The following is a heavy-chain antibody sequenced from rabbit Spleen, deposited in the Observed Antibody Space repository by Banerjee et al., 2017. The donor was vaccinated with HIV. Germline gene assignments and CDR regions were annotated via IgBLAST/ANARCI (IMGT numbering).Heavy chain of an antibody. CDR2: IETGSSSFT. CDR1: GFDFTSTYY. Sequence: QSLEESGGDLVKPGASLTLTCKASGFDFTSTYYMCWVRQAPGKGLEWIVCIETGSSSFTYSATWAKGRFTCSKTSSTTVTLQMTSLTAADTATYFCARDLAGVIGWNFSLWGPGTLVTVS. J-gene: IGHJ4*01. V-gene: IGHV1S40*01. CDR3: ARDLAGVIGWNFSL. D-gene: IGHD4-1*01.